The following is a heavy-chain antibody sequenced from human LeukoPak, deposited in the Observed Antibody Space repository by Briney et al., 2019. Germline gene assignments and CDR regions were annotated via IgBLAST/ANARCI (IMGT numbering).Heavy chain of an antibody. J-gene: IGHJ4*02. CDR1: GFTFSSYS. Sequence: PGGSLRLSCAASGFTFSSYSMNWVRQAPGKGLEWVSYISSSSSTIYYADSVKGRFTISRDNAKNSLYLQMNSLRAEDTAVYYCARSRLVATDYWGQGTLVTVSS. CDR3: ARSRLVATDY. D-gene: IGHD5-12*01. V-gene: IGHV3-48*04. CDR2: ISSSSSTI.